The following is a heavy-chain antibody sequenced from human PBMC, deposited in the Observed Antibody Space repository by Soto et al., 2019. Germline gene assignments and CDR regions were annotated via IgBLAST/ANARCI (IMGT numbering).Heavy chain of an antibody. D-gene: IGHD4-17*01. CDR2: ITGSATTS. CDR1: GFTFSSYG. Sequence: GGSLRLSCAVSGFTFSSYGMNWVRQAPGKGLEWVSSITGSATTSFYADSVKGRFTISRDNSKNALFLQMNSLRAEDTAVYYCAKAQTTVTTFLDYWGPGTPVTVSS. J-gene: IGHJ4*02. CDR3: AKAQTTVTTFLDY. V-gene: IGHV3-23*01.